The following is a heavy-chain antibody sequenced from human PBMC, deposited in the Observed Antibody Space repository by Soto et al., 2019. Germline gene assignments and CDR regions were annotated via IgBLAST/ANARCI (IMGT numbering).Heavy chain of an antibody. CDR2: ISWNSGSI. CDR1: GLTFDDYA. D-gene: IGHD3-9*01. CDR3: ASGRGYDILTDYYPYFDY. J-gene: IGHJ4*02. Sequence: EVQLVESGGGLVQSGKSLRLSCAASGLTFDDYAMHWVRQAPGKDLEWVSGISWNSGSIGYADSVKGRFTICRDNAKNSLYLRMNSLRAGDTALYYCASGRGYDILTDYYPYFDYWGQGTLVTVSS. V-gene: IGHV3-9*01.